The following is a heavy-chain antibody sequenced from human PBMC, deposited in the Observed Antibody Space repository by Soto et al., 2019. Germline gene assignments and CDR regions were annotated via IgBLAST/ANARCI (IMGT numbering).Heavy chain of an antibody. V-gene: IGHV4-34*01. Sequence: ETLSLTCAVYGGSFSGYYWSWIRQPPGKGLEWIGEINHSGSTNYNPSLKSRVTISVDTSKNQFSLKLSSVTAADTAVYYCARCDIVVVPAASRSYNWFDPWGQGTLVTVSS. CDR3: ARCDIVVVPAASRSYNWFDP. CDR1: GGSFSGYY. J-gene: IGHJ5*02. D-gene: IGHD2-2*01. CDR2: INHSGST.